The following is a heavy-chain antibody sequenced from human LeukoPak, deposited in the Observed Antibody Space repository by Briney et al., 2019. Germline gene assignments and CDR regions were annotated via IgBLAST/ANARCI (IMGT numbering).Heavy chain of an antibody. V-gene: IGHV1-69*05. Sequence: SVRVSCTASGGTFSSYAISWVRQAPGQGLEWMGGIIPIFGTANYAQKFQGRVTITTDKSTSTAYMELSSLRSEDTAVYYCARLRAPRHPDSYGPHRGWYYMDVWGKGTTVTVSS. CDR2: IIPIFGTA. D-gene: IGHD5-18*01. J-gene: IGHJ6*03. CDR1: GGTFSSYA. CDR3: ARLRAPRHPDSYGPHRGWYYMDV.